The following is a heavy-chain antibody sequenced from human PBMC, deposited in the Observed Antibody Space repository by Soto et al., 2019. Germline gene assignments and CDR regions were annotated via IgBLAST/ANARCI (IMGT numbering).Heavy chain of an antibody. CDR2: ISSSSSTI. V-gene: IGHV3-48*04. Sequence: EVQLVESGGGLVQPGGSLRLSCAASGFTFSSYSMNWVRQAPGKGLEWVSYISSSSSTIYYADSVKGRFTISRDNAKNSLYLQMNSLRAEDTAVYYCAGAPYSSSWYNWFDHWCQGTLVMVSS. J-gene: IGHJ5*02. CDR1: GFTFSSYS. CDR3: AGAPYSSSWYNWFDH. D-gene: IGHD6-13*01.